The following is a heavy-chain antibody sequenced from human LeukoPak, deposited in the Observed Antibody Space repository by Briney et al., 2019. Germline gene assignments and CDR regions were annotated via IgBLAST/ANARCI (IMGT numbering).Heavy chain of an antibody. J-gene: IGHJ3*02. Sequence: SETLSLTCTVSGGSISSSSYYWGWIRQPPGKGLEWIGSIYYSGSTYYNPSLKSRVTISVDTSKNQFSLKLSSVTAADTAVYYCADYCSSTSCRAKNAFDIWGQGTMVTVSS. V-gene: IGHV4-39*01. CDR3: ADYCSSTSCRAKNAFDI. CDR2: IYYSGST. D-gene: IGHD2-2*01. CDR1: GGSISSSSYY.